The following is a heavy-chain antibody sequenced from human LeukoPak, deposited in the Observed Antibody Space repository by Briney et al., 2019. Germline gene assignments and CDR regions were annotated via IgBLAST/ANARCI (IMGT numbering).Heavy chain of an antibody. J-gene: IGHJ4*01. CDR1: GYTFTGYY. V-gene: IGHV1-2*06. Sequence: ASVKVSCKASGYTFTGYYMHWVRQAPGQGLEWMGQINPNSGGTNYAQKFQGRVTMTRDTSISTAYMELSRLRSDDTAVYYCARLYGSGSYYNFNYFDYWGQGTLVTVSS. D-gene: IGHD3-10*01. CDR2: INPNSGGT. CDR3: ARLYGSGSYYNFNYFDY.